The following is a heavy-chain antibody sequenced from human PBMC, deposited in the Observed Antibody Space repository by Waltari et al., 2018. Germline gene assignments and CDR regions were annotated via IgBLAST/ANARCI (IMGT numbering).Heavy chain of an antibody. CDR3: ARTGRDYDSSGYHRTFDI. CDR2: ISSSGSTI. V-gene: IGHV3-48*03. J-gene: IGHJ3*02. Sequence: EVQLVESGGGLVQPGGSLRLSCAASGFTFSSYEMNWVRQAPGKGLEWVSYISSSGSTIYYADSVKGRFTISRDNAKNSLYLQMNSLRAEDTAVYYCARTGRDYDSSGYHRTFDIWGQGTMVTVSS. CDR1: GFTFSSYE. D-gene: IGHD3-22*01.